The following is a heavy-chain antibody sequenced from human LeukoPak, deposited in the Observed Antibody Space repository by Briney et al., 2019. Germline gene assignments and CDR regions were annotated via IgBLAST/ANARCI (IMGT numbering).Heavy chain of an antibody. V-gene: IGHV3-7*01. J-gene: IGHJ4*02. D-gene: IGHD3-22*01. CDR3: ARDGDTSGYSD. CDR2: IKQDGSEK. CDR1: GFTFSLYW. Sequence: GGSLRLSCVGSGFTFSLYWMSWLRQAPGKGLEWVANIKQDGSEKYYVDSVKGRFTISRDNAKNSLYLQMNSLRAEDTAVYYCARDGDTSGYSDWGQGTLVTVSS.